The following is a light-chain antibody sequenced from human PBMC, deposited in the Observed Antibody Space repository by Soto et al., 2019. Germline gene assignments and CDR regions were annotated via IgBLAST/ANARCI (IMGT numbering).Light chain of an antibody. CDR2: DGS. CDR1: QSVNTW. Sequence: DIQMTQSPSTLSASVGDRVTISCRASQSVNTWLAWYQQKPGEAPKLLIYDGSTLTRGVPSRFSGSGSGTEFPLPISSLEAGDFANFYCQQYKTYSRTFGQGTKVEVK. V-gene: IGKV1-5*03. J-gene: IGKJ1*01. CDR3: QQYKTYSRT.